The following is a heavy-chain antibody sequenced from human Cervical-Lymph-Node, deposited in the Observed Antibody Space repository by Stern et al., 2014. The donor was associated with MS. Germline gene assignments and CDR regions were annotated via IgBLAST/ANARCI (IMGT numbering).Heavy chain of an antibody. CDR2: IYYSGST. CDR1: GGSISSGGYY. V-gene: IGHV4-31*01. CDR3: ARGRITFGGVTFHYYFDY. Sequence: QLQLQESGPGLVKPSQTLSLTCTVSGGSISSGGYYWSWIRQHPGKGLEWIGYIYYSGSTYYNPSLKSLVTISVDTSKNQFSLKLSSVTAADTAVYYCARGRITFGGVTFHYYFDYWGQGTLVTVSS. J-gene: IGHJ4*02. D-gene: IGHD3-16*01.